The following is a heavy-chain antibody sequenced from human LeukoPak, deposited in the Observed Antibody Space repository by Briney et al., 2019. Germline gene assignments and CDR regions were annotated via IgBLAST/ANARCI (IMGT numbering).Heavy chain of an antibody. CDR1: GFTFSSYS. J-gene: IGHJ4*02. D-gene: IGHD3-10*01. Sequence: GGSLRLSCAASGFTFSSYSMNWVRQAPGKGLEWVSYISSSSSTIYYADSVKGRFTISRDNAKNSLYLQMNSLRAEDTAVYYCARDYYGSGSYFGFDYWGQGTLVTVSS. CDR3: ARDYYGSGSYFGFDY. CDR2: ISSSSSTI. V-gene: IGHV3-48*01.